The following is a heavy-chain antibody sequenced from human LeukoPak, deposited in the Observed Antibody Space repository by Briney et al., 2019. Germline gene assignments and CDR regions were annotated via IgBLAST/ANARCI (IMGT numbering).Heavy chain of an antibody. CDR3: TKGRGAYCDSDCSSRVLDN. D-gene: IGHD2-21*01. V-gene: IGHV3-23*01. Sequence: PGGSLRLSCAVSGFTFRNYAMNWVRQVPGKGLEWVSIIGARGDDTKTADSVKGRFTISRDNSKNTLYLQMDSLRAEDTATYYCTKGRGAYCDSDCSSRVLDNWGQGTLVTVSS. CDR2: IGARGDDT. J-gene: IGHJ4*02. CDR1: GFTFRNYA.